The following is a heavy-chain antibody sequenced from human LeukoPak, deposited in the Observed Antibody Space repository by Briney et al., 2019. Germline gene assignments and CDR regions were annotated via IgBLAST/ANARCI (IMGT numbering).Heavy chain of an antibody. Sequence: PGGSLRLSCAASGFTFSSYWMSWVRQAPGKGLEWVANIKQDGSEKYYVDSVKGRFTISRDNAKNSLYLQMNSLRAEDTAVYYCARDGGHDYYESTGFYYPGDFWGQGTLVTVSS. CDR3: ARDGGHDYYESTGFYYPGDF. CDR2: IKQDGSEK. J-gene: IGHJ4*02. CDR1: GFTFSSYW. V-gene: IGHV3-7*01. D-gene: IGHD3-22*01.